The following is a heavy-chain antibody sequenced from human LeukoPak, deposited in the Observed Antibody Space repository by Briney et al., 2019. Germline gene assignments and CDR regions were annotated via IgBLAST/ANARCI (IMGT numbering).Heavy chain of an antibody. CDR3: ARDRSGTYYTFDV. Sequence: KPSETLSLTWSVSGGSIGSSFWNWIRLSPGKGLEWIGYISYSGRTNYSPSLKSRVTISIDTSKNQLSLTLSSVTAADTALYYCARDRSGTYYTFDVWGKGTMVTVSA. J-gene: IGHJ3*01. D-gene: IGHD1-26*01. CDR1: GGSIGSSF. CDR2: ISYSGRT. V-gene: IGHV4-59*13.